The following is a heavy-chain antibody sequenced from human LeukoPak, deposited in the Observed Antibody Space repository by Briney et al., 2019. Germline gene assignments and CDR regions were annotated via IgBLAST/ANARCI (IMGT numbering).Heavy chain of an antibody. J-gene: IGHJ5*02. CDR1: VGPSVVTT. CDR3: ARVTMIVVVNWFDP. CDR2: INHSGST. V-gene: IGHV4-34*01. Sequence: SEPCPSPALSMVGPSVVTTGAGSASPQGRGWSGLGEINHSGSTNYNPSLKSRVTISVDTSKNQFSLKLSSVTAADTAVYYCARVTMIVVVNWFDPWGQGTLVTVSS. D-gene: IGHD3-22*01.